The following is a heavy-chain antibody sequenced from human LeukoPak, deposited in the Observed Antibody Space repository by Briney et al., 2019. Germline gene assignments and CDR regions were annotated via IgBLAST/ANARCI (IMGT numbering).Heavy chain of an antibody. CDR2: ISSSSSNT. J-gene: IGHJ3*02. CDR1: GFSFSHDY. V-gene: IGHV3-11*05. Sequence: GGPLRLSCAASGFSFSHDYMSWLRQAPGKGLEWLTYISSSSSNTRYADSVKGRFTVSRDNAKNSLYLQMNSLSAEDTAVCYCARERAFYDSSGYSGRHAFDIWGQGTMVTVSS. CDR3: ARERAFYDSSGYSGRHAFDI. D-gene: IGHD3-22*01.